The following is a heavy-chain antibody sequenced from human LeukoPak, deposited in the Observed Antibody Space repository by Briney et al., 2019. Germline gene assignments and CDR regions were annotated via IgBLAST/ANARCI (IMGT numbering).Heavy chain of an antibody. V-gene: IGHV5-51*01. Sequence: GESLKISFQGSGYHFTNYWIGWVRQMPGKGLEWMGLIYPGDSDTRYSPSFQGQVTVSADKSISTAYLQWSSLKASDTAMYYCARPFFPSTPHAFDIWGQGTMVTVSS. J-gene: IGHJ3*02. D-gene: IGHD2-2*01. CDR1: GYHFTNYW. CDR3: ARPFFPSTPHAFDI. CDR2: IYPGDSDT.